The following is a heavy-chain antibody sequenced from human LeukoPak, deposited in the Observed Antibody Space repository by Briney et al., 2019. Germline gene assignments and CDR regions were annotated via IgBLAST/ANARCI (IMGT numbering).Heavy chain of an antibody. V-gene: IGHV4-4*02. D-gene: IGHD1-26*01. CDR2: IYHSGST. J-gene: IGHJ4*02. CDR3: ARGLGELRIGYYFDY. Sequence: SGTLSLTCAVSGGSISSSNWWSWVRQPPGKGLEWIGEIYHSGSTNYNPSLKSRVTISVDKSKNQFSLKLSSVTAADTAVYYCARGLGELRIGYYFDYWGQGTLVTVSS. CDR1: GGSISSSNW.